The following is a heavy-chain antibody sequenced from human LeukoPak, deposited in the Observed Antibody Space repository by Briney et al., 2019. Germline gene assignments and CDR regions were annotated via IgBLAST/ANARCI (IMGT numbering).Heavy chain of an antibody. Sequence: SETLSLTCTVSGGSISSYYWNWIRQPAGKGLEWIGRIHTSGSTNYNPSLKSRITMSVDTSKNQFSLKLSSVTAADTAVYYCARGKVVAGTPGQNSWDYWGQGTLVTVSS. D-gene: IGHD6-19*01. CDR1: GGSISSYY. CDR3: ARGKVVAGTPGQNSWDY. CDR2: IHTSGST. J-gene: IGHJ4*02. V-gene: IGHV4-4*07.